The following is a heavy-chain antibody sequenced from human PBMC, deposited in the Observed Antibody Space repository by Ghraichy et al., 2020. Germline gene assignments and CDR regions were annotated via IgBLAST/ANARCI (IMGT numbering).Heavy chain of an antibody. V-gene: IGHV4-4*07. CDR1: GGSISNYY. J-gene: IGHJ4*02. Sequence: SETLSLTCAVSGGSISNYYWSWIRQPAGKGLEWIGRIFTSGSATYNPSLRSRVTMSVDMSKNQFSLKLTSLTAADTAVYYCGRDGPYDSSGYTDYWGRGTLVTVSS. CDR3: GRDGPYDSSGYTDY. D-gene: IGHD3-22*01. CDR2: IFTSGSA.